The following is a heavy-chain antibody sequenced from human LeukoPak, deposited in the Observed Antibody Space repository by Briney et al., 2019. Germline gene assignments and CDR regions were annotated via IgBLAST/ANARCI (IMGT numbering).Heavy chain of an antibody. D-gene: IGHD3-9*01. V-gene: IGHV4-59*08. CDR1: GGSISPYY. J-gene: IGHJ3*02. CDR3: ATHYDVLTGYAAAAFDI. CDR2: IYYSGTT. Sequence: PSETLSLTCTVSGGSISPYYWSWIRQPPGKGLEWIGYIYYSGTTHYNPSLESRVTMSVDTSKNQLSLKLSSVTAADTAVYYCATHYDVLTGYAAAAFDIWGQGTMVTVSS.